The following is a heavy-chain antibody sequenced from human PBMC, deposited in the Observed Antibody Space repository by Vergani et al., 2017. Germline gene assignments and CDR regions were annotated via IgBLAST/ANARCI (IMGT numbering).Heavy chain of an antibody. CDR3: ARKKYYDSKDYYQVEPFDY. CDR2: ISGGSNYI. V-gene: IGHV3-21*06. Sequence: EVQLQESGGGLVKPGGSLRVSCAASGFSFSTYSINWVRQAPGKGLEWVSSISGGSNYIYYADSLKGRFTISRDNSKNSVYLQMNILRAEDTAIYYCARKKYYDSKDYYQVEPFDYWGQGTLVTVSS. J-gene: IGHJ4*02. D-gene: IGHD3-22*01. CDR1: GFSFSTYS.